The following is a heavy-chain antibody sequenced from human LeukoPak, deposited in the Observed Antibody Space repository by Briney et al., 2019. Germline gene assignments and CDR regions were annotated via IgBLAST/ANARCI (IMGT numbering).Heavy chain of an antibody. D-gene: IGHD2/OR15-2a*01. V-gene: IGHV3-23*01. CDR2: INGRGDNT. J-gene: IGHJ5*02. CDR1: GFTFSSYA. Sequence: GGSLRLSCAASGFTFSSYAMNWVRQAPGKGLEWVSAINGRGDNTYYADSVKGRSTISRDNSKSTLFLQMNSLRAEDTAIYYCAKDRVSPGFNLFDPWGQGTLVTVSS. CDR3: AKDRVSPGFNLFDP.